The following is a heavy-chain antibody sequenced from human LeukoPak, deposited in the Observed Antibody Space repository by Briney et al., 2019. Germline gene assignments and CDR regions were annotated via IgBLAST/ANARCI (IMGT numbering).Heavy chain of an antibody. CDR1: GFTFDDYG. V-gene: IGHV3-20*04. J-gene: IGHJ3*02. CDR2: INWNGGST. CDR3: TRGYDFWGGSHDAFDI. Sequence: GGSLRLSCAASGFTFDDYGMSWVRQAPGKGLEWVSGINWNGGSTRNADSVKGRFTISRDNAKNSLYLQMNSLRAEDTAFYYCTRGYDFWGGSHDAFDIWGQGTMVTVSS. D-gene: IGHD3-3*01.